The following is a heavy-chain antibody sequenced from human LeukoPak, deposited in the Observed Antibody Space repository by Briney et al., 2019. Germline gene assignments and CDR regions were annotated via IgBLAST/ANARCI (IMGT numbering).Heavy chain of an antibody. CDR2: ISTSSSYI. J-gene: IGHJ4*02. V-gene: IGHV3-21*01. CDR3: AREGYSYGIPHDY. CDR1: GFTFSSYS. D-gene: IGHD5-18*01. Sequence: GGSLRLSCAASGFTFSSYSMNWVRQAPGKGLEWVSSISTSSSYIYYADSVKGRFTISRDNAKNSLYLQMNSLRAEDTAVYYCAREGYSYGIPHDYWGQGTLVTVSS.